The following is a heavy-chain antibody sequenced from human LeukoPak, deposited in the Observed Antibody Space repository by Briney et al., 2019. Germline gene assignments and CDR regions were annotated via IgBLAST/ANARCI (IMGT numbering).Heavy chain of an antibody. J-gene: IGHJ3*02. D-gene: IGHD3-22*01. CDR3: ARGNPYYYDSSSAFDI. CDR2: IYYTGST. Sequence: SATLSLTCTVSGGSISSYYWSWIRPPPGKGLEWIGYIYYTGSTNYNPSLKSRVTISVDTSKNQFSLKLSSVTAADTAVYYCARGNPYYYDSSSAFDIWGQGTMVTVSS. V-gene: IGHV4-59*01. CDR1: GGSISSYY.